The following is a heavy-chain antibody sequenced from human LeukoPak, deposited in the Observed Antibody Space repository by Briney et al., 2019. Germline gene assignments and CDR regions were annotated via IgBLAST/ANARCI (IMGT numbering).Heavy chain of an antibody. CDR1: SGSIFSSNW. CDR3: ARGPSYCGGDCYPIPFDY. V-gene: IGHV4-4*02. CDR2: IFHSGST. Sequence: SGTLSLTCAVSSGSIFSSNWWSWVRQPPGKGLEWIGQIFHSGSTTYSPSLKSRVTISVDKSKNQFSLRLTSVTAADTAVYYCARGPSYCGGDCYPIPFDYWGQGTLVTVSS. D-gene: IGHD2-21*02. J-gene: IGHJ4*02.